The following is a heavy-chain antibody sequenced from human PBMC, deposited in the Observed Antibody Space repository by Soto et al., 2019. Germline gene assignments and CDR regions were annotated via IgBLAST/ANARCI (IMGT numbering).Heavy chain of an antibody. V-gene: IGHV1-3*01. CDR2: INAGNGNT. J-gene: IGHJ4*01. Sequence: ASVKLSSKDSGYTFTSYARHWARQAPGQRHEWMGWINAGNGNTKYSQKFQGRVTITRDTSASTAYMELSSLRSEFTVVYYCARAVAVPPDLDYWGHGTLVTVFS. D-gene: IGHD6-19*01. CDR1: GYTFTSYA. CDR3: ARAVAVPPDLDY.